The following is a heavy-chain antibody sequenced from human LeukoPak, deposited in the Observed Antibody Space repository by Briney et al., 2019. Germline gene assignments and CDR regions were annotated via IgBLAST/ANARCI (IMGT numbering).Heavy chain of an antibody. CDR3: ARGVLLWFGEMPAFDY. J-gene: IGHJ4*02. Sequence: SQTLSLTCTVSGGSISSGDYYWSWIRQPPGKGLEWIGYIYYSGSTYYNPSLKSRVTISVDTSKNQFSLKLSSVTAADTAVYYCARGVLLWFGEMPAFDYWGQGTLVTVSS. D-gene: IGHD3-10*01. CDR2: IYYSGST. CDR1: GGSISSGDYY. V-gene: IGHV4-30-4*01.